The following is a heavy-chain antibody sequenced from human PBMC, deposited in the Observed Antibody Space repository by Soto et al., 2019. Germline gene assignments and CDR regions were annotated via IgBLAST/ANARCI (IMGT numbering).Heavy chain of an antibody. D-gene: IGHD6-6*01. CDR1: GFTVSSNY. Sequence: GGSLRLSCAASGFTVSSNYMSWVRQAPGKGLEWVSVIYSGGSTYYADSVKGRFTISRDNSKNTLYLQMNSLRAEDTAVYYCARIDSSSAEAAEYYYYGMDVWGQGTTVTV. CDR3: ARIDSSSAEAAEYYYYGMDV. V-gene: IGHV3-53*01. J-gene: IGHJ6*02. CDR2: IYSGGST.